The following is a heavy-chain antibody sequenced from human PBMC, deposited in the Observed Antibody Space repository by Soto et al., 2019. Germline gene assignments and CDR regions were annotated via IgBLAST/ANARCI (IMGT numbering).Heavy chain of an antibody. Sequence: PWGSLRLSCAASGFTFSSYGMHWVRQAPGKGLEWGAVISYDGSNKYYADSVKGRFTISRDNSKNTLYLQMNSRRAEDTAVYYCAKDVVVGATTGLGDYYYYYGMDVWGQGTTVTVSS. D-gene: IGHD1-26*01. J-gene: IGHJ6*02. CDR1: GFTFSSYG. CDR2: ISYDGSNK. CDR3: AKDVVVGATTGLGDYYYYYGMDV. V-gene: IGHV3-30*18.